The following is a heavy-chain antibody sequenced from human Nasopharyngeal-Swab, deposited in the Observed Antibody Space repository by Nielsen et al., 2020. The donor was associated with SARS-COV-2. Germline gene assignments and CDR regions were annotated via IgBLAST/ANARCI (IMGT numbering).Heavy chain of an antibody. CDR1: GYTFTSYA. Sequence: ASVKVSCKASGYTFTSYAMHWVRQAPGQKLEWMGWINAGNGSTKYSQKFQGRVTITRDTSASTAYMELSSLRSEDTAVYYCARWTMGLRAFDIWGQGTMVTVSS. CDR2: INAGNGST. V-gene: IGHV1-3*01. J-gene: IGHJ3*02. CDR3: ARWTMGLRAFDI. D-gene: IGHD3-16*01.